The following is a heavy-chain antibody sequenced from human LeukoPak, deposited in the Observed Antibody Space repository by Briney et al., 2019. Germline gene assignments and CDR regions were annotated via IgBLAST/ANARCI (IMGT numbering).Heavy chain of an antibody. CDR1: GFTFSSYA. Sequence: GGSLRLSCAASGFTFSSYAMSWVRQAPGKGLEWVPAITSGGSTYYTDSVKGRFTISRDNSKNTLYLQMDSLRAEDTAIYFCAKAWYCSGASCYSGFYFDYWGQGTLVTVSS. J-gene: IGHJ4*02. CDR2: ITSGGST. V-gene: IGHV3-23*01. D-gene: IGHD2-15*01. CDR3: AKAWYCSGASCYSGFYFDY.